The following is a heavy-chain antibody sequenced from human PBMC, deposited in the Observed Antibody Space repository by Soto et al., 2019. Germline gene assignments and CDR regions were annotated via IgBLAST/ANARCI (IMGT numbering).Heavy chain of an antibody. CDR1: GGSFSGYY. CDR2: INHSGST. D-gene: IGHD6-19*01. Sequence: PSETLSLTCAVYGGSFSGYYWSWIRQPPGKGLEWIGEINHSGSTNYNPSLKSRVTISVDTSKNQFSLKLSSVTAADTAVYYCARGFSSRRWYNWIDPWGQATLVTVSS. CDR3: ARGFSSRRWYNWIDP. V-gene: IGHV4-34*01. J-gene: IGHJ5*02.